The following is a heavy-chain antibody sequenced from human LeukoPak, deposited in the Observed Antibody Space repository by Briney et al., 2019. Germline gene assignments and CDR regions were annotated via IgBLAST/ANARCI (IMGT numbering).Heavy chain of an antibody. V-gene: IGHV3-30*18. CDR1: GFTFSSYG. Sequence: GGSLRLSCAASGFTFSSYGMHWVRQAPGKGLEWVAVISYDGSNKYYADSVKGRFTISRDNSKNTLYLQMNSLRAEDTAVYYCAKGNWWAFAIWGQGTMVTVSS. CDR2: ISYDGSNK. D-gene: IGHD2-15*01. CDR3: AKGNWWAFAI. J-gene: IGHJ3*02.